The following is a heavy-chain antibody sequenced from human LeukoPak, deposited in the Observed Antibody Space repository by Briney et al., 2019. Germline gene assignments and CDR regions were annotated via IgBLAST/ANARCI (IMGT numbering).Heavy chain of an antibody. Sequence: GGSLRLSCAASGFTFSSYSMNWVRQAPGKGLEWVSSISSSSSYIYYADSVKGRFTISRDNAKNSLYLQMNSLRAEDTAVYYCARVCSGGSCYAEPVDYWGQGTLVTVSS. D-gene: IGHD2-15*01. V-gene: IGHV3-21*01. J-gene: IGHJ4*02. CDR1: GFTFSSYS. CDR2: ISSSSSYI. CDR3: ARVCSGGSCYAEPVDY.